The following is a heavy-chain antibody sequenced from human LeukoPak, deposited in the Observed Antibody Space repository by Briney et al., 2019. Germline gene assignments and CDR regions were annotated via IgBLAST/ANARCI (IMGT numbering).Heavy chain of an antibody. CDR3: TRLSGSYAPVDY. CDR2: IRSKAYGGTT. Sequence: GGSLRLSCAASGFTVSSNYMSWVRQAPGKGLEWVGFIRSKAYGGTTEYAASVKGRFTISRDDSKSIAYLQMNSLKTEDTAVYYCTRLSGSYAPVDYWGQGTLVTVSS. CDR1: GFTVSSNY. V-gene: IGHV3-49*04. D-gene: IGHD1-26*01. J-gene: IGHJ4*02.